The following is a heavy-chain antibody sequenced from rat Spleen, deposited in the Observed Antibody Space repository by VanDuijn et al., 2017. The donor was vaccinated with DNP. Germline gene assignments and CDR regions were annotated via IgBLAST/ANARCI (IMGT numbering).Heavy chain of an antibody. CDR2: INKESSTI. D-gene: IGHD1-11*01. J-gene: IGHJ3*01. Sequence: EVKLVESGGGLVQPGRSLKLSCTASGFNFYDYWMGWVRQAPGKGLEWIGEINKESSTINYTPSLKDKFTISRDNAQNTLYLQMSKLGSEDTAIYYCARAGWHGWLAYWGQGTLVTVSS. V-gene: IGHV4-2*01. CDR3: ARAGWHGWLAY. CDR1: GFNFYDYW.